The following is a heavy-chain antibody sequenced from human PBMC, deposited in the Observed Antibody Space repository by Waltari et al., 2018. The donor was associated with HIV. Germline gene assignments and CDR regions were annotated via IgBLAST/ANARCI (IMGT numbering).Heavy chain of an antibody. J-gene: IGHJ4*02. D-gene: IGHD1-26*01. V-gene: IGHV4-61*02. CDR3: VRDAKAGFSGCYPN. CDR2: IHTSGGT. Sequence: QVHLQESGPGLVKSSQTLSLTCTVSDASISSGIWSWGWIRQPAGKGLEWIGRIHTSGGTNYNPSLEKRVTISVDWSNQQFSLRLTSVTAADTAVYYCVRDAKAGFSGCYPNWGQGPLVTVSS. CDR1: DASISSGIWS.